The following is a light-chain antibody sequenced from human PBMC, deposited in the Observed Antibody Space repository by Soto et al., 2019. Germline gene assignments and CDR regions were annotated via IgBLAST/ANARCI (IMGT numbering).Light chain of an antibody. CDR3: AAWDDSLNGLYV. Sequence: QSALTQPPSASGTPGQSVTISCSGSGSKIGSNAVNWYQQLPGTAPKLLIYSNNQRPSGVPDRFSGSKSGTSASLAISGLQSEDEADYYCAAWDDSLNGLYVFGTGTKVTVL. CDR2: SNN. CDR1: GSKIGSNA. V-gene: IGLV1-44*01. J-gene: IGLJ1*01.